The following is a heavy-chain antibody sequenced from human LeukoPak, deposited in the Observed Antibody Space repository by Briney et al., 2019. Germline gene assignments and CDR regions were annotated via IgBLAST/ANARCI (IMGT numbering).Heavy chain of an antibody. CDR3: ARVTRDGYKTYYFHY. J-gene: IGHJ4*02. CDR2: MNSSDTTI. CDR1: GFTFSSYG. D-gene: IGHD5-24*01. Sequence: GGSLRLSCAASGFTFSSYGMNWVRQAPGKGLEWVSYMNSSDTTIYYADSVKGRFTISRDNAKNSLYLQMNSLRAEDTGVYYCARVTRDGYKTYYFHYWGQGTLVTVSS. V-gene: IGHV3-48*01.